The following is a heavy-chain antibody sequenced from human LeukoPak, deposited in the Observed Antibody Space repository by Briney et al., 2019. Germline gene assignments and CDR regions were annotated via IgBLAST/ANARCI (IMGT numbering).Heavy chain of an antibody. CDR1: GFTFSSYS. J-gene: IGHJ4*02. D-gene: IGHD3-3*01. V-gene: IGHV3-21*01. CDR2: ISGSSYI. Sequence: GGSLRLSCAASGFTFSSYSMNWVRQAPGKGLEWVSSISGSSYIYYADSVKGRFTISRDNAKNSLYLQMNSLRAEDTAVYYCARGGGLRFLEWLFDYWGQGTLVTVSS. CDR3: ARGGGLRFLEWLFDY.